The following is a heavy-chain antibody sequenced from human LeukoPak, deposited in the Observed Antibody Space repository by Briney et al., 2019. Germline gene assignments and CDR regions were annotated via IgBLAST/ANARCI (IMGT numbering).Heavy chain of an antibody. Sequence: SETLSLTCTVSGDSIRRDNYYWGWIRQPPGKGLEWIGSIYYSGSAYYNPSLKSRVSISVDPSKSQFSLKLSSVTAADTAVYYCARTGYSSGWYFDYWGQGTLVTVSS. CDR1: GDSIRRDNYY. D-gene: IGHD6-19*01. V-gene: IGHV4-39*07. CDR2: IYYSGSA. J-gene: IGHJ4*02. CDR3: ARTGYSSGWYFDY.